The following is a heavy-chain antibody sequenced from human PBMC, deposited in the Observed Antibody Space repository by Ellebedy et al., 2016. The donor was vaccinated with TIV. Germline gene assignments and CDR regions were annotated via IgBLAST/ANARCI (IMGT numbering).Heavy chain of an antibody. V-gene: IGHV1-18*04. CDR1: GYTFTSYG. D-gene: IGHD2-2*01. CDR3: ARDGVPATEDSWFDP. J-gene: IGHJ5*02. CDR2: ISAYNGNT. Sequence: ASVKVSXXASGYTFTSYGISWVRQAPGQGLEWMGWISAYNGNTNYAQKLQGRVTMTTDTSTSTAYMELRSLRSDDTAVYYCARDGVPATEDSWFDPWGQGTLVTVSS.